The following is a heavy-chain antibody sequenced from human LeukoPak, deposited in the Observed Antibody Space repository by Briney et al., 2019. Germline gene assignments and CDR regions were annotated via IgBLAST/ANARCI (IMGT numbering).Heavy chain of an antibody. CDR1: GLTFSSYE. D-gene: IGHD4-11*01. CDR2: ISSSGSTI. Sequence: PGGSLRLSCAASGLTFSSYEMNWVRRAPGKGLEWVSYISSSGSTIYYADSVKGRFTISRDNAKNSLYLQMNSLRAEDTAVYYCARFGRTTFDYWGQGTLVTVSS. J-gene: IGHJ4*02. V-gene: IGHV3-48*03. CDR3: ARFGRTTFDY.